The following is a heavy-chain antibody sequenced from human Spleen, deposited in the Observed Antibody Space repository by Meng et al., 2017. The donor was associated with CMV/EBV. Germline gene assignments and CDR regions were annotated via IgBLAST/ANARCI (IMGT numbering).Heavy chain of an antibody. J-gene: IGHJ3*02. CDR1: GYMFTGHY. CDR3: ARVLAVIAIRVDAFDI. V-gene: IGHV1-2*02. D-gene: IGHD2-21*01. Sequence: ASVKVSCKASGYMFTGHYIHWVRQAPARGLEWMGWTNPNTGGTKYVKKFQDRVTMTRDTSISTDYMELNRLTSDDTAVYYCARVLAVIAIRVDAFDIWGQGTMDTVSS. CDR2: TNPNTGGT.